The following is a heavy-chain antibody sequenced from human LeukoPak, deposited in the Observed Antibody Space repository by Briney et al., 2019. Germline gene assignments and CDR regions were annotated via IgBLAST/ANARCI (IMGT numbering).Heavy chain of an antibody. CDR3: AREMGGYPFDY. CDR1: GFTFSSFE. J-gene: IGHJ4*02. D-gene: IGHD5-12*01. CDR2: ISSSASTI. V-gene: IGHV3-48*03. Sequence: HPGGSLRLSCAASGFTFSSFEMNWVRRAPGKGLEWVSYISSSASTIYYADSVKGRFTISRDNAKNSLYLQMNSLRAEDTAVYYCAREMGGYPFDYWGQGTLVTVSS.